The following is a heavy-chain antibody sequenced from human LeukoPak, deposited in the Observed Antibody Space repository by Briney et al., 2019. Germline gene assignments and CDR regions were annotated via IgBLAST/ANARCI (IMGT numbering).Heavy chain of an antibody. Sequence: SGGSLRLSCAASGCTFSSYGMHWVRQAPGKGLEWVAFIRYDGSNKYYADSVKGRFTISRDNSKNTLYLQMNSLRAEDTAVYYCAKDYCSSTSCYNNYFDYWGQGTLVTVSS. J-gene: IGHJ4*02. D-gene: IGHD2-2*02. CDR3: AKDYCSSTSCYNNYFDY. CDR2: IRYDGSNK. V-gene: IGHV3-30*02. CDR1: GCTFSSYG.